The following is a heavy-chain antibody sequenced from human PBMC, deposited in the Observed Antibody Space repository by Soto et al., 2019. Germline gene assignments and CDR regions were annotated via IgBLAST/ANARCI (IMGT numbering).Heavy chain of an antibody. Sequence: QVQLQQWGAGLLKPSETLSLTCAVFGGSFSDSYWSWIRQSPGKGLEWIGEITSSGTTYYNPSLKSRVTISGDTSKNQFSLGVRSVTAADTAVYYCARGRPAIATRWFDSWGQGTLVTVSS. CDR2: ITSSGTT. CDR1: GGSFSDSY. J-gene: IGHJ5*01. V-gene: IGHV4-34*01. CDR3: ARGRPAIATRWFDS. D-gene: IGHD1-1*01.